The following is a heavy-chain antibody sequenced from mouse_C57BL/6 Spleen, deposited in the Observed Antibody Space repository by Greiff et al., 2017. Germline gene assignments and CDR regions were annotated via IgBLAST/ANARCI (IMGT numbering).Heavy chain of an antibody. CDR3: APTYYNGSSSVY. Sequence: QVQLQQSGAELVKPAPPVKLSCKASGHTFTSHWLHWVKQRPGQGLEWIGMIHPNSGSTNYNEKVKSKATLTVDKSSRTAYMQLSSLPSEDSAVYYCAPTYYNGSSSVYWGLGTTLPVSS. V-gene: IGHV1-64*01. D-gene: IGHD1-1*01. CDR1: GHTFTSHW. J-gene: IGHJ2*01. CDR2: IHPNSGST.